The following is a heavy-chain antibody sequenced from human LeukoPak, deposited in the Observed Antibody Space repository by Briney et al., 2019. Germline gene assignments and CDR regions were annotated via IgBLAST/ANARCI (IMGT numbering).Heavy chain of an antibody. CDR2: ISSSGSTI. D-gene: IGHD6-13*01. CDR1: GFTFSDYY. Sequence: PGGSLRLSCAASGFTFSDYYMSWIRQAPGKGLEWVSYISSSGSTIYYADSVKGRFTISRDNAKNSLYLRMNSLRAEDTAVYYCARDRWSVAAAGGTFDYWGQGTLVTVSS. V-gene: IGHV3-11*04. J-gene: IGHJ4*02. CDR3: ARDRWSVAAAGGTFDY.